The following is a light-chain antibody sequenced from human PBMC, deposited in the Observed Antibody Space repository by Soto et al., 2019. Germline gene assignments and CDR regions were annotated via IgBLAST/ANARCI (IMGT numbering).Light chain of an antibody. CDR1: QSISTY. CDR3: QQSYSTPPT. CDR2: AAS. J-gene: IGKJ5*01. Sequence: DIQMTHXPXXXXSXXXGRVTIXLRTSQSISTYLNWYQQKPGKAPKLLIYAASSLQSGVPSRFSGSGSGTDFTLTINSLQPEDFATYYCQQSYSTPPTFGQGTRLEIK. V-gene: IGKV1-39*01.